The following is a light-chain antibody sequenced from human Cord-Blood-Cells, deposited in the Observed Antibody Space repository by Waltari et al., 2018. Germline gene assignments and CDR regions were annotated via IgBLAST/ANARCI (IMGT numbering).Light chain of an antibody. V-gene: IGKV1-39*01. Sequence: DIQMTQSPSSLSASVGDRVTITCRASQSISSYLNWYQQKPGKAPKLLIYAASSLQSGVPSRFSGSGSGTDFTLTIISLQPEDFATYYCQQSYSTPFTVGPGTKVDIK. CDR1: QSISSY. CDR3: QQSYSTPFT. J-gene: IGKJ3*01. CDR2: AAS.